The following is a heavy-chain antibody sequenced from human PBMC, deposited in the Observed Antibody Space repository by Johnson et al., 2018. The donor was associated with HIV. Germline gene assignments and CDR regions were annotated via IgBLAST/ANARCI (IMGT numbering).Heavy chain of an antibody. Sequence: VQLVESGGGLVQPGGSLRLSCVVSGFPFSSFWMHWVRQTPGKGLEWVSVLYSDGGTYYADSVKGRFTISRDNSKNTLYLQMNSLRADDTAVYYCAREGIWYCSGGSCYGAFDIWGQGTMVTVSS. CDR3: AREGIWYCSGGSCYGAFDI. CDR2: LYSDGGT. V-gene: IGHV3-66*02. CDR1: GFPFSSFW. J-gene: IGHJ3*02. D-gene: IGHD2-15*01.